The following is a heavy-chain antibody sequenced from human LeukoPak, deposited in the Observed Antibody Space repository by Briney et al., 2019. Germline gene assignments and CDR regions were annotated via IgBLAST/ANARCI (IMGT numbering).Heavy chain of an antibody. V-gene: IGHV1-18*01. CDR3: ERDQAYCSIITCPFDY. CDR1: GYTFTSCG. Sequence: ASVKVSCKASGYTFTSCGISWVRQAPGQGLEWMGWISTYNGNTNYAQKLRGRVTMTTDTSTSTAYMELRSLRSDNTAVYYFERDQAYCSIITCPFDYWAKGPLVTVPS. CDR2: ISTYNGNT. J-gene: IGHJ4*02. D-gene: IGHD2-2*01.